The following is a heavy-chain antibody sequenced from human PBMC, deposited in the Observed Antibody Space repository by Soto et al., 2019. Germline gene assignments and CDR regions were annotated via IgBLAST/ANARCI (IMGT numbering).Heavy chain of an antibody. J-gene: IGHJ4*02. D-gene: IGHD3-22*01. CDR1: GFTVSSNY. V-gene: IGHV3-53*01. CDR3: SRSQSSGYYGY. CDR2: IYSGGST. Sequence: GGSLRLSCAASGFTVSSNYMSWVRQAPGKGLEWVSVIYSGGSTYYADSVKGRFTISRDNSKNTLYLQMNSLRAEDTAVYYCSRSQSSGYYGYWGQGTLVTVSS.